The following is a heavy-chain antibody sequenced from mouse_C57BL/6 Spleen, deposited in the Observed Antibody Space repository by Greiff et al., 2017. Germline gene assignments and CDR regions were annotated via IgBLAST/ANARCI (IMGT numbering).Heavy chain of an antibody. Sequence: QVQLKQSGPELVKPGASVQISCKASGYSFSSSWMYWVKQRPGKGLEWIGRIYPGDGDTNYNGKFKGKATLTADKSSSTAYMQLSSLTSEDSAVYFYARYDGYYDWYFGVWGTGTTVTVST. V-gene: IGHV1-82*01. CDR3: ARYDGYYDWYFGV. J-gene: IGHJ1*03. CDR2: IYPGDGDT. D-gene: IGHD2-3*01. CDR1: GYSFSSSW.